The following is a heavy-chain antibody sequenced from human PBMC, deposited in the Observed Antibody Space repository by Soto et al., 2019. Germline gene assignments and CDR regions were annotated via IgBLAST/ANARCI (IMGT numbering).Heavy chain of an antibody. J-gene: IGHJ2*01. CDR2: IYSGGST. D-gene: IGHD1-1*01. CDR1: GFTVSSNY. V-gene: IGHV3-53*01. Sequence: GGSLRLSCAASGFTVSSNYMSWVRQAPGKGLGWVSVIYSGGSTYYADSVKGRFTISRDNSKNTLYLQMNSLRAEDTAVYYCARDIQPGGYWYFDLWGRGILVYVS. CDR3: ARDIQPGGYWYFDL.